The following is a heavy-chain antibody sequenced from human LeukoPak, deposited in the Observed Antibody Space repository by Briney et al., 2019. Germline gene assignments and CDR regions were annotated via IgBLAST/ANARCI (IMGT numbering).Heavy chain of an antibody. CDR2: IYNIKST. CDR3: ARKARDGYKFDY. J-gene: IGHJ4*02. D-gene: IGHD5-24*01. CDR1: GGSVSSGLYF. V-gene: IGHV4-61*01. Sequence: SETLSVTCTVPGGSVSSGLYFWSWIRQPPGKGLEWIAYIYNIKSTNYSPSLKSRATASVDTSKNQFSLRLSSVTAADTAVYYCARKARDGYKFDYWGQGTLVTVSS.